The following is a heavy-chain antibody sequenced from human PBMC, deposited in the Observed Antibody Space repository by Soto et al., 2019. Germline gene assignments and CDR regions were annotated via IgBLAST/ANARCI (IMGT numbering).Heavy chain of an antibody. CDR3: AKDPGVVVTAPDY. CDR1: GFTFNRYA. D-gene: IGHD2-21*02. J-gene: IGHJ4*02. Sequence: GGSLRLSCAASGFTFNRYAMNWVRQAAGKGLEWVSGISGSGATTYYADSVKGRFTISRDNSKNTLYLQMNSLGAGDTAVYYCAKDPGVVVTAPDYWGQGTLVTVSS. CDR2: ISGSGATT. V-gene: IGHV3-23*01.